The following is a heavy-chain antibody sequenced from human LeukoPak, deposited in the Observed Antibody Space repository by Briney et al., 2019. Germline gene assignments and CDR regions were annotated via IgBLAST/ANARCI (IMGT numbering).Heavy chain of an antibody. V-gene: IGHV3-48*03. J-gene: IGHJ4*02. D-gene: IGHD1-1*01. CDR2: ISSSGSTI. CDR1: GFTFSSYE. CDR3: ARWAFAGTAGGLDY. Sequence: PGGSLRLSCAASGFTFSSYEMNWVRQAPGKGLEWVSYISSSGSTIYYADSVKGRFTISRDNAKNSLYLQMNSLRAEDTAVYYCARWAFAGTAGGLDYWGQGTLVTVSS.